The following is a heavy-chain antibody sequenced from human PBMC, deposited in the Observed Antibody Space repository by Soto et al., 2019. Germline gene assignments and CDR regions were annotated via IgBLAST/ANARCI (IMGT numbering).Heavy chain of an antibody. CDR3: ARDYGGAWYFDL. CDR2: IYYSGST. J-gene: IGHJ2*01. Sequence: QVQLQESGPGLVKPSQTLSLTCTVSGGCISSGGYCWSWIRQHPGKGLEWIGYIYYSGSTYYNPSLKSGVTTSVDTSKNQFSLKLSSVTAADTAVYYRARDYGGAWYFDLWGRGTLVTVSS. CDR1: GGCISSGGYC. V-gene: IGHV4-31*03. D-gene: IGHD3-16*01.